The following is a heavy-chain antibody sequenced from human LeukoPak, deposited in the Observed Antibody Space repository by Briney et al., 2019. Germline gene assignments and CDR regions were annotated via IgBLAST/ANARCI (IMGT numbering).Heavy chain of an antibody. V-gene: IGHV3-30*02. CDR3: AIGEGYYYDSSFDY. CDR2: IRDDGSNK. Sequence: GGSLRLSCAASGFTFSSYGMHWVRQAPGKGLGWVAFIRDDGSNKYYADSVKGRFTTSRDNSKNTLYLQMNSLRAEDTAVYYCAIGEGYYYDSSFDYWGQGTLVTVSS. CDR1: GFTFSSYG. J-gene: IGHJ4*02. D-gene: IGHD3-22*01.